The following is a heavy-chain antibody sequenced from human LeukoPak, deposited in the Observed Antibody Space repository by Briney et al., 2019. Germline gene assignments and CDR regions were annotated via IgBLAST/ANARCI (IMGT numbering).Heavy chain of an antibody. V-gene: IGHV4-59*01. CDR1: GGSISSYY. Sequence: PSETLSLTCTVSGGSISSYYWSWIRQPPGKGLEWIGYIYYSGSTNYNPSLKSRVTISVDTSKKQFSLKLSSVTAADTAVYYCARTIIAVAGNYYYYGMDVWGQGTTVTVSS. CDR2: IYYSGST. D-gene: IGHD6-19*01. J-gene: IGHJ6*02. CDR3: ARTIIAVAGNYYYYGMDV.